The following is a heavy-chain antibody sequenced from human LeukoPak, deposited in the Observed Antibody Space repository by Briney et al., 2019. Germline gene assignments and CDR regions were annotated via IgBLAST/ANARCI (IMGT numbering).Heavy chain of an antibody. Sequence: GGSLRLSCAASGFTFNNYVMNWVRQAPGKGLEWVSSISNTGGSTYYADSVKGRFTISRDNSKNTLYLQMNSLRAEDTAVYYCAKGRGTGVTPPGAFDIWAKGQWSPSLQ. D-gene: IGHD4-23*01. CDR3: AKGRGTGVTPPGAFDI. J-gene: IGHJ3*02. CDR1: GFTFNNYV. CDR2: ISNTGGST. V-gene: IGHV3-23*01.